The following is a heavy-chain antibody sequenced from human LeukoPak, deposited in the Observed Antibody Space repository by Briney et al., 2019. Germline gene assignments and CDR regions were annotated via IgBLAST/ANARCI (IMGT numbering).Heavy chain of an antibody. J-gene: IGHJ4*02. CDR2: IRYDGSNK. CDR3: ARIGASSWYEDY. D-gene: IGHD6-13*01. Sequence: AGGSLRLSCAASGFTFSSYGMHWVRQAPGKGLEWVAFIRYDGSNKYYADSVKGRFTISRDNSKNTLYLQMNSLRAEDTAVYYCARIGASSWYEDYWGQGTLVTVSS. V-gene: IGHV3-30*02. CDR1: GFTFSSYG.